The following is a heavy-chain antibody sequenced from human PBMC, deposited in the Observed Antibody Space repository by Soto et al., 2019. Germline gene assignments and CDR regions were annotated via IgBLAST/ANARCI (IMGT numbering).Heavy chain of an antibody. CDR2: IRSRANNYAT. Sequence: GGSLSLSCAASGFIFSGSAIHWVRQASGKGLEWVGRIRSRANNYATSFAASVKGRFIFSRDDSKNMAYLQMNTLKTEDTAVYYCSRGQRAAIGDYYHGMDVWGQGTTVTVS. J-gene: IGHJ6*02. CDR3: SRGQRAAIGDYYHGMDV. V-gene: IGHV3-73*01. D-gene: IGHD2-2*02. CDR1: GFIFSGSA.